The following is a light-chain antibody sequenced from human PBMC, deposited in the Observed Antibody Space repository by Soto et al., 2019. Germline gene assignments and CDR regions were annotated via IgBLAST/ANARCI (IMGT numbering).Light chain of an antibody. CDR1: NSNIGSNT. J-gene: IGLJ1*01. Sequence: QYVLTQPPSASGNPGQRVTISCSGSNSNIGSNTVHWYQQLPGTAPKLLIYSNNQRPSGVPDRFSGSKSGTSASLAISGLQSEDEADYYCAAWDDSLSGPVFGTGTKVIVL. V-gene: IGLV1-44*01. CDR2: SNN. CDR3: AAWDDSLSGPV.